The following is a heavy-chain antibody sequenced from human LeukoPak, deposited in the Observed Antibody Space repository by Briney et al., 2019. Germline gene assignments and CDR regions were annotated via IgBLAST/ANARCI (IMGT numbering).Heavy chain of an antibody. D-gene: IGHD5-24*01. CDR2: IGSSGGST. J-gene: IGHJ4*02. V-gene: IGHV3-23*01. CDR1: GFTFSNYA. CDR3: AKVFRDGYNYPFDY. Sequence: GGSLRLSCAASGFTFSNYAMNWVRQAPGEGLEWVSTIGSSGGSTYYADSVKGRFTISRDNSKNTLYLQMNSLRAEDTAVYYCAKVFRDGYNYPFDYWGQGTLVTVSS.